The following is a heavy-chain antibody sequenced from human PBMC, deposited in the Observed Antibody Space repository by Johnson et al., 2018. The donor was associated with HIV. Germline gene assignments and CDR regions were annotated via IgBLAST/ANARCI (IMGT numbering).Heavy chain of an antibody. CDR2: IYSGSST. CDR3: AIVGGATSDAFDI. V-gene: IGHV3-66*01. Sequence: VQLVESGGGVVQPGGSLRLSCVASGFTFSSNYMSWVRQAPGKGLEWVSVIYSGSSTYSADPVRGRFTISRDNSKNTLYLQMNSLRAEDTALYYCAIVGGATSDAFDIWGQGTMVTVSS. CDR1: GFTFSSNY. D-gene: IGHD5-12*01. J-gene: IGHJ3*02.